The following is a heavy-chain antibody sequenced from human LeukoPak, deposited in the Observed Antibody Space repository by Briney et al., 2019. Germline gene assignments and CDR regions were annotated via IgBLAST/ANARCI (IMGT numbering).Heavy chain of an antibody. V-gene: IGHV1-18*04. CDR2: ISAYNGNT. J-gene: IGHJ4*02. CDR1: GYTFTIYG. CDR3: ARYPLSYSGNWHYYFDY. Sequence: GASVKVSFKASGYTFTIYGISWVRQAPGQGLEWMGWISAYNGNTNYAQNLQDRVFMNTDTSTSTAYMELRSLRSDDTAVYYCARYPLSYSGNWHYYFDYWGQGTLVTVSS. D-gene: IGHD6-13*01.